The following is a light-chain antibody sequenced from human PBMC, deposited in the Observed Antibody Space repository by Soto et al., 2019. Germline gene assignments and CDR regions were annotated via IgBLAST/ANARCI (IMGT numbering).Light chain of an antibody. V-gene: IGLV1-51*01. CDR1: SSNIGGNS. J-gene: IGLJ1*01. CDR2: DDN. Sequence: QSVLTQPPSVSAAPGQKVTISCSGSSSNIGGNSVSWYQQLPGTAPKLLIYDDNKRPSGITDRFSGSKSGTSATLGITGFQTGDEADYYCGSWDSRLSAYVFGTGTKVTVL. CDR3: GSWDSRLSAYV.